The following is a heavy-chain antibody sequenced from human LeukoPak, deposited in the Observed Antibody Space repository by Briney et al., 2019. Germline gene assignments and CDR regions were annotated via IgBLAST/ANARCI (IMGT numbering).Heavy chain of an antibody. CDR1: GVTVSSNY. CDR3: ARGAGYNYPYYFDY. J-gene: IGHJ4*02. D-gene: IGHD5-24*01. Sequence: GGSLRLSCAASGVTVSSNYMNWVRQAPGKGLEWVSVIYGGGNIYYADSVKGRFTISRDNSKNTLYLQMNSLRAEDTAVYYCARGAGYNYPYYFDYWGQGTLVTVSS. V-gene: IGHV3-53*01. CDR2: IYGGGNI.